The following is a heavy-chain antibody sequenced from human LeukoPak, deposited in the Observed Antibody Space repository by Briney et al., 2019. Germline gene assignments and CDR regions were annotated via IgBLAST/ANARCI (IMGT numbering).Heavy chain of an antibody. CDR3: ATYSYGLRSFDY. D-gene: IGHD5-18*01. J-gene: IGHJ4*02. Sequence: QPGGSLRLSCAASGFTFSSYEMNWVRQAPRKGLEWVANIDERRTVNYADSVKGRFTISRDNAKNSLYLQMNGLRDEDTAVYYCATYSYGLRSFDYWGRGTLVTVSS. CDR2: IDERRTV. CDR1: GFTFSSYE. V-gene: IGHV3-48*03.